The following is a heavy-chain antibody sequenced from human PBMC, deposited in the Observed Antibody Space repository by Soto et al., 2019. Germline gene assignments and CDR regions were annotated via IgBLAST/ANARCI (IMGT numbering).Heavy chain of an antibody. J-gene: IGHJ4*02. Sequence: TLSLTCTVSGGSFSSGGYYWSWIRQLPGKGLEWIGYIYYSGSTYYNPSLKSRFTISLDTSKNQFTLKLSSVTAADTAVYYCARATSFSGHHGYWGQGTLVTVSS. CDR1: GGSFSSGGYY. CDR3: ARATSFSGHHGY. D-gene: IGHD2-8*02. CDR2: IYYSGST. V-gene: IGHV4-31*03.